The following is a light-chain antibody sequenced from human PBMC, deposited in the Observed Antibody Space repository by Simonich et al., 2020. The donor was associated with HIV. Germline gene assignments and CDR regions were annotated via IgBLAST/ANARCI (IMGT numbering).Light chain of an antibody. CDR2: WAS. CDR1: QSLLYSSNNKNY. V-gene: IGKV4-1*01. J-gene: IGKJ2*01. CDR3: QQYYITPYT. Sequence: DIVMTQSPDFLAVSLGERATIDCKSSQSLLYSSNNKNYLAWYQQKPGQPPKLLIYWASTRQSGVPDRFSGSGSGTDFTLTISSLQAEDVAVYYCQQYYITPYTFGQGTKLEIQ.